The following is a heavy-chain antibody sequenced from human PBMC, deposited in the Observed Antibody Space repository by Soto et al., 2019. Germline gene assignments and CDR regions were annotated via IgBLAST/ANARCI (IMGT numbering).Heavy chain of an antibody. CDR1: GFTFSSYG. CDR2: IWYDGSNK. D-gene: IGHD2-2*01. J-gene: IGHJ6*02. CDR3: ARGIVVTAASPDHVYYYGMDV. V-gene: IGHV3-33*01. Sequence: PVGSLRLSCAASGFTFSSYGMHWVRQAPGKGLEWVAVIWYDGSNKYYADSVKGRFTISRDNSKNTLYLKMNSLRAEDTAVYYCARGIVVTAASPDHVYYYGMDVWGQGTTVTVSS.